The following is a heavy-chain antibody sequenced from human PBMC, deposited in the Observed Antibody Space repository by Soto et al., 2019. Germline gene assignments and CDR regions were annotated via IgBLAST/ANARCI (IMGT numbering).Heavy chain of an antibody. D-gene: IGHD3-10*01. CDR1: GFTFSSYW. CDR2: INSDGSST. Sequence: PGGSLRLSCAASGFTFSSYWMHWVRQAPGKGLVWVSRINSDGSSTSYVDSVKGRFTISRDNAKNTLYLQMNSLRAEDTAVYYCARDVALLWFGELLNYFDYWGQGTLVTVSS. CDR3: ARDVALLWFGELLNYFDY. J-gene: IGHJ4*02. V-gene: IGHV3-74*01.